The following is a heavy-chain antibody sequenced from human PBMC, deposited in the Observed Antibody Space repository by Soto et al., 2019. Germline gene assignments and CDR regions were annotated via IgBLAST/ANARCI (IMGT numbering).Heavy chain of an antibody. CDR2: IYYSVST. J-gene: IGHJ5*02. CDR3: ARRNGLASDFDP. Sequence: PSETLSLTGTVSAGSISSASYNWGWIPQPPGRGLECIGSIYYSVSTYYNPSLKSRVAISVDTSKNQFSLKLNSVTAADTAVYYCARRNGLASDFDPWGQGTLVTVSS. CDR1: AGSISSASYN. D-gene: IGHD6-13*01. V-gene: IGHV4-39*01.